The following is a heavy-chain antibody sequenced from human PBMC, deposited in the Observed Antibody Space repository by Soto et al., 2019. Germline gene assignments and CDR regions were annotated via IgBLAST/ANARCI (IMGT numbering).Heavy chain of an antibody. D-gene: IGHD3-16*01. CDR3: ARAVDYRLDY. CDR2: IYYSGST. J-gene: IGHJ4*02. Sequence: QVQLQESGPGLVKPSQTLSLTCTVPGGSISSGDYYWSCIRQPPGKGLEWIGYIYYSGSTYYNPSLQSRVTKPVDTSTDPFSLKLRSVTAADTAVYYCARAVDYRLDYWGQGTLVTVAS. CDR1: GGSISSGDYY. V-gene: IGHV4-30-4*01.